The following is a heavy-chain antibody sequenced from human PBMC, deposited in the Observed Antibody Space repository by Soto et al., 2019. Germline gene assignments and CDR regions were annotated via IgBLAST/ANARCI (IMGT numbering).Heavy chain of an antibody. CDR2: ISYDGSNK. CDR1: GFTFSSYG. D-gene: IGHD1-7*01. J-gene: IGHJ4*02. Sequence: PGGSLRLSCAASGFTFSSYGVHWVRQAPGKGLEWVAVISYDGSNKYYADSVKGRFTISRDHSKNTLYLQMNSLRAEDTAVYYCAQDNRTGTRTTGTTDYCRQGTMVTVSS. CDR3: AQDNRTGTRTTGTTDY. V-gene: IGHV3-30*18.